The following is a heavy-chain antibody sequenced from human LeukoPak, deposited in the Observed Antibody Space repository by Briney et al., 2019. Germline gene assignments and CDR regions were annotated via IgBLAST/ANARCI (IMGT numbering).Heavy chain of an antibody. Sequence: GGSLRLSCGASGFTFSSYAMHWVRQAPGKGLEWVAFIRYDGSNKYCADSVKGRFTISRDNSKNTLYLQMNSLRAEDTAVYYCAKDYYNMITFGGVIYWGQGTLVTVSS. CDR1: GFTFSSYA. CDR3: AKDYYNMITFGGVIY. D-gene: IGHD3-16*01. V-gene: IGHV3-30*02. J-gene: IGHJ4*02. CDR2: IRYDGSNK.